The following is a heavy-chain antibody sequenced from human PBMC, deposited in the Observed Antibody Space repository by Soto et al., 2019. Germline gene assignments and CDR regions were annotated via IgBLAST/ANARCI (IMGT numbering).Heavy chain of an antibody. J-gene: IGHJ5*02. V-gene: IGHV3-30*18. D-gene: IGHD6-19*01. Sequence: QVQLVESGGGVVQPGRSLRLSCAASGFTFSSYGMHWVRQAPGKGLEWVAVISYDGSNKYYADSVKGRFTIFRDNAKNTLYLQMNSLRAEDTAGYYCAKEPSSGWYWAINWFDPWGQGTLVTVSS. CDR3: AKEPSSGWYWAINWFDP. CDR2: ISYDGSNK. CDR1: GFTFSSYG.